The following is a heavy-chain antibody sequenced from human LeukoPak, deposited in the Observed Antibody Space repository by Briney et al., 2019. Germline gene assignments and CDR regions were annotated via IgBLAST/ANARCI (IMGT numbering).Heavy chain of an antibody. Sequence: GGSLRLSCAASGFTFSSYAMSWVRQAPGKGLEWVSAISGSGGSTYYADSVKGRFTISRDNSKNTLYLQMNSLRAEDTAVYYCAKDLGGSSXYYYYGMDVWGQGTTVTVSS. J-gene: IGHJ6*02. CDR2: ISGSGGST. D-gene: IGHD2-15*01. V-gene: IGHV3-23*01. CDR3: AKDLGGSSXYYYYGMDV. CDR1: GFTFSSYA.